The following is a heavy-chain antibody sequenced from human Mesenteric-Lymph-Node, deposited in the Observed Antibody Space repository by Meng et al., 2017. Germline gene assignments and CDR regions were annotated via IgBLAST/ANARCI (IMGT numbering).Heavy chain of an antibody. D-gene: IGHD1-7*01. V-gene: IGHV4-59*01. Sequence: SETLSLTCTVSGGSISSYYWSWIRQPPGKGLEWIGYIYYSGSTNYNPSLKSRVTISVDTSKNQFSLKLSSLTAADTAVYYCARDRLELRKWGQGTPVTVSS. CDR3: ARDRLELRK. CDR1: GGSISSYY. J-gene: IGHJ4*02. CDR2: IYYSGST.